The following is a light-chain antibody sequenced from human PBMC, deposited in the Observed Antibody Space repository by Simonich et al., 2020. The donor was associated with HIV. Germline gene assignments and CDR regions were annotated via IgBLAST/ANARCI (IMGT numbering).Light chain of an antibody. J-gene: IGLJ2*01. CDR3: AAWDDSLNGLV. Sequence: QSVLTQPPSASGTPGQRVTISCSGSSSNIGSNYVYWYQQLPGTAPTLLIYRNNPRPSGVPDRFSGPKSGTSASLAISGLQSEDEADYYCAAWDDSLNGLVFGGGTKLTVL. CDR2: RNN. V-gene: IGLV1-47*01. CDR1: SSNIGSNY.